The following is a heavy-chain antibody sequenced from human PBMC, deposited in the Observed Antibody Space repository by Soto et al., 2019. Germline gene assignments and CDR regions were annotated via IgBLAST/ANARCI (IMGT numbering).Heavy chain of an antibody. Sequence: QVQLVQSGAEVKKPGSSVKVSCKASGGTFSSYAISWVRQAPGQGLEWMGGIIPIFGTANYAQKFQGRVTITADEATSTADMELSSLRSEDTAVYYSARGKVVVVAAIDGMDVWGQRTTVTVSS. J-gene: IGHJ6*02. CDR2: IIPIFGTA. CDR3: ARGKVVVVAAIDGMDV. CDR1: GGTFSSYA. D-gene: IGHD2-15*01. V-gene: IGHV1-69*12.